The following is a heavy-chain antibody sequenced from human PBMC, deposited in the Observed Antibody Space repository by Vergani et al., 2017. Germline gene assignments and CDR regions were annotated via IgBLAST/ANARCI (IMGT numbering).Heavy chain of an antibody. J-gene: IGHJ5*02. V-gene: IGHV3-9*02. Sequence: EVQLEESGGGLVLPGRSLRLSCVASGFTSAGYAMHWVRQAPGKGLEWVSGISWNSNSIGYADSVKGRFTISRDNAKNSLYLQMNSLRADDTALYYCAKDLCTSSGGGWFDPWGQGTLVTVSS. CDR2: ISWNSNSI. D-gene: IGHD6-6*01. CDR3: AKDLCTSSGGGWFDP. CDR1: GFTSAGYA.